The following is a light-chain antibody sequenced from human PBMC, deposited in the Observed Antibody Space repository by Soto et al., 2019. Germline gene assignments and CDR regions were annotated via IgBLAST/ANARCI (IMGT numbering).Light chain of an antibody. CDR2: EVS. J-gene: IGLJ3*02. Sequence: QSALTQPASVSGSPGQWITISCTGTSSDIGYYNYVSWYQQDPGKAPKLIIYEVSNRPSGVSNRFSGSKSGNTASLTISGLQAEDEAGYYCSSYTRSSTLVVFGGGTKVTVL. V-gene: IGLV2-14*01. CDR3: SSYTRSSTLVV. CDR1: SSDIGYYNY.